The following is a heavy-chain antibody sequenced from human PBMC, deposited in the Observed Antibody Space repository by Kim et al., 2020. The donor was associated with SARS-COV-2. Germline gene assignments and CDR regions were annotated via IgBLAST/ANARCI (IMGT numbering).Heavy chain of an antibody. CDR2: IIPIFGTA. D-gene: IGHD2-15*01. J-gene: IGHJ6*02. CDR3: ARDQYCSGGSCYSGIYYYYGMDV. CDR1: GGTFSSYA. Sequence: SVKVSCKASGGTFSSYAISWVRQAPGQGLGWMGGIIPIFGTANYAQKFQGRVTITADESTSTAYMELSSLRSEDTAVYYCARDQYCSGGSCYSGIYYYYGMDVWGQGTTVTVSS. V-gene: IGHV1-69*13.